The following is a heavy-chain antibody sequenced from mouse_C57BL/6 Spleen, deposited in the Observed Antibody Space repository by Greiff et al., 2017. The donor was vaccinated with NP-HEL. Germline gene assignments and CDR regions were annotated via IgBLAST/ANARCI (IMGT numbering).Heavy chain of an antibody. CDR1: DFNIKDDY. CDR3: TSGSNYEDYAMDY. J-gene: IGHJ4*01. D-gene: IGHD2-5*01. CDR2: IDPENGDT. V-gene: IGHV14-4*01. Sequence: VQLQQSGAELVRPGASVKLSCTASDFNIKDDYMHWVKQRPEQGLEWIGWIDPENGDTEYASKFQGKATIPADTSSNTAYLQLSSLTSEDTAVYYCTSGSNYEDYAMDYWGQGTSVTVSS.